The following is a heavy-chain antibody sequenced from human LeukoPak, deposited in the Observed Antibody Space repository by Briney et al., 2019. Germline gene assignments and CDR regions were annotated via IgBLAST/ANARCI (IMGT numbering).Heavy chain of an antibody. CDR1: GFTFSNFA. D-gene: IGHD6-25*01. V-gene: IGHV3-23*01. CDR3: VRGALYSSARAEYFQV. CDR2: VSGSGVST. Sequence: QSGGSLRLSCAASGFTFSNFAMSWVRQAPGKGLEWVSGVSGSGVSTYYADSVKGRFTISRDNSRNTLHLQVNSLRAEDTAVYYCVRGALYSSARAEYFQVWGQGTLVTVSS. J-gene: IGHJ1*01.